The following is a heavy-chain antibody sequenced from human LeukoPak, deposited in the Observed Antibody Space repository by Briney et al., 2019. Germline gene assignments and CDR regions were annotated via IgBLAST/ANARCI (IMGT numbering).Heavy chain of an antibody. CDR1: GFTFDDFA. J-gene: IGHJ6*02. D-gene: IGHD6-19*01. Sequence: GGSLRLSCAASGFTFDDFAMHWVRQAPGKGLEWVSGISWNSGSIGYADSVKGRFTISRDNAKKSLYLRMNSLRAEDTALYYCAKALAVAGSGYYYGMDVWGQGTTVTVSS. CDR2: ISWNSGSI. V-gene: IGHV3-9*01. CDR3: AKALAVAGSGYYYGMDV.